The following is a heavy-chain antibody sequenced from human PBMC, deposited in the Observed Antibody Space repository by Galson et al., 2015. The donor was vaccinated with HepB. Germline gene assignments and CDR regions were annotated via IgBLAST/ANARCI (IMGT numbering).Heavy chain of an antibody. D-gene: IGHD2-2*01. CDR1: GGSISNYY. Sequence: SETLSLTCTVSGGSISNYYWSWIRQPAGKGLEWIGCIFTTETNYNPSLKSRVTMSVDTSKNQFSLQLTSVTAADTAVYYCAKDMVPAALAPHYFYYMDVWGKGTTVTVSS. CDR3: AKDMVPAALAPHYFYYMDV. CDR2: IFTTET. V-gene: IGHV4-4*07. J-gene: IGHJ6*03.